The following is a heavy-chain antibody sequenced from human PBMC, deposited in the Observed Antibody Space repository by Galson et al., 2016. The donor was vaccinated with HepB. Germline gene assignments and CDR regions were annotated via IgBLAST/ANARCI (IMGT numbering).Heavy chain of an antibody. V-gene: IGHV3-23*01. Sequence: SLRLSCAASGFTFSSYAMSWVRQAPGKGLEWVSAISGSGGSTYYADSVKGRFTISRDNSKNTLYLQMNSLRAEDTAVYYCAKQKNYYGSGSYDPWGQGTLVTVSS. J-gene: IGHJ5*02. CDR1: GFTFSSYA. CDR2: ISGSGGST. D-gene: IGHD3-10*01. CDR3: AKQKNYYGSGSYDP.